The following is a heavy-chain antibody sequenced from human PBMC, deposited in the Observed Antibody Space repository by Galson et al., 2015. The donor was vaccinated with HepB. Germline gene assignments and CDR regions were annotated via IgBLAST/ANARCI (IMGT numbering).Heavy chain of an antibody. V-gene: IGHV1-2*04. Sequence: SVKVSCKASGYTFTGYYMHWVRQAPGQGLEWMGWINPNSGGTNYAQKFQGWVTMTRDTSISTAYMELSRLRSDDTAVYYCARSMVRGGVGMDVWGQGTTVTVSS. J-gene: IGHJ6*02. D-gene: IGHD3-10*01. CDR3: ARSMVRGGVGMDV. CDR1: GYTFTGYY. CDR2: INPNSGGT.